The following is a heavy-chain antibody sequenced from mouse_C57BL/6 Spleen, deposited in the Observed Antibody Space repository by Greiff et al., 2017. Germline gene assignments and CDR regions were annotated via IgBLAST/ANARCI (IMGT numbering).Heavy chain of an antibody. V-gene: IGHV1-50*01. CDR3: ARGGAYRYAMDY. Sequence: QVQLQQPGAELVKPGASVKLSCKASGYTFTSYWMQWVKQRPGQGLEWIGEIDPSDSYTNYNQKFKGKATLTVDTSSSPAYMQLSSLTSEDSAVYYCARGGAYRYAMDYWGQGTSVTVSS. J-gene: IGHJ4*01. CDR1: GYTFTSYW. CDR2: IDPSDSYT. D-gene: IGHD3-1*01.